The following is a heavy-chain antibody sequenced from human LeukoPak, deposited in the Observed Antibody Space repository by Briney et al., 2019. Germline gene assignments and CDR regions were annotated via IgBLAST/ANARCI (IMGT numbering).Heavy chain of an antibody. D-gene: IGHD3-10*01. CDR2: MYYSGDT. CDR3: ARMPHPNMYYSGSGSYYSVIDAFDI. CDR1: GGSIISGANY. Sequence: SETLSLTCTVSGGSIISGANYWSWIRQHPEKGLEWIGYMYYSGDTYYNPSLKSRVIISADTSKNHFSLKLTSVTAADTAVYYCARMPHPNMYYSGSGSYYSVIDAFDIWSQGTMVTVSS. V-gene: IGHV4-31*02. J-gene: IGHJ3*02.